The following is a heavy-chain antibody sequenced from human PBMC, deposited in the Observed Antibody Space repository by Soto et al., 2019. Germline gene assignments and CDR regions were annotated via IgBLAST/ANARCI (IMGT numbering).Heavy chain of an antibody. CDR2: ISGSGGST. CDR3: AKDQGGIGGYYYYYGMDV. V-gene: IGHV3-23*01. Sequence: GGSLRLSCAASGFTFSSYAMSWVRQAPGKGLEWVSAISGSGGSTYYADSVKGRFTISRDNSKNTLYLRMNSLRAEDTAVYYCAKDQGGIGGYYYYYGMDVWGQGTTVTVSS. CDR1: GFTFSSYA. D-gene: IGHD3-16*01. J-gene: IGHJ6*02.